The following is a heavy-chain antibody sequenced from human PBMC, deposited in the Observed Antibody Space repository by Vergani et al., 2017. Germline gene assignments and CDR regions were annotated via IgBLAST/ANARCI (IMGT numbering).Heavy chain of an antibody. CDR3: ARRVVAASNWFDP. CDR1: GGSFSGYY. V-gene: IGHV4-34*01. CDR2: INHSGST. D-gene: IGHD2-15*01. J-gene: IGHJ5*02. Sequence: QVQLQQWGAGLLKPSETLSLTCAVYGGSFSGYYWSWIRQPPGKGLEWIGEINHSGSTNYNPSLKSRVTISVDTSKNQFSLKLSSVTAADTAVYYCARRVVAASNWFDPWGQGTLVTVSS.